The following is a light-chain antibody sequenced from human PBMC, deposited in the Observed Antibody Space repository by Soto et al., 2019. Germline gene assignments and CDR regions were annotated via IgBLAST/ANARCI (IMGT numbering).Light chain of an antibody. Sequence: DIQLTQSPSFLSASVGDRVTITCRASQDITTYLAWYRQPPGKAPKLLIYGASTLQSGVPSRFSGSGSGTEFTLTISSLLPEDFTTYYCQQLKTYPRTFGQGTKVEIK. CDR3: QQLKTYPRT. J-gene: IGKJ1*01. CDR2: GAS. CDR1: QDITTY. V-gene: IGKV1-9*01.